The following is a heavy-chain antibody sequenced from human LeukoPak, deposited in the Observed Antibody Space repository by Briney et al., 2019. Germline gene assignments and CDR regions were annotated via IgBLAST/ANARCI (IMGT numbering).Heavy chain of an antibody. CDR1: GYTFTSYH. CDR3: ARGTLGYCSSTSCYARGYFDY. CDR2: INPSGGST. D-gene: IGHD2-2*01. J-gene: IGHJ4*02. Sequence: ASVKVSCKASGYTFTSYHMHWVRQAPGQGLEWMGIINPSGGSTSYAQKFQGRVTMTRDTSTSTVYMELSSLRSEDTAVYYCARGTLGYCSSTSCYARGYFDYWGQGTLVTVSS. V-gene: IGHV1-46*01.